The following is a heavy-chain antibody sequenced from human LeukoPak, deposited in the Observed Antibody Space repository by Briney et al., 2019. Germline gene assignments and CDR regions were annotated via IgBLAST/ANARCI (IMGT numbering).Heavy chain of an antibody. D-gene: IGHD6-13*01. CDR2: ISGNGYTT. CDR3: AKGVSSPLHYFDY. CDR1: GFTFSSYA. V-gene: IGHV3-23*01. J-gene: IGHJ4*02. Sequence: GGSLRLSCAASGFTFSSYAMRWVRQPPGKGLEWLSSISGNGYTTYYADSVKGRFTVSRDNSKNTLFLQMNSLRAEDTAVYFCAKGVSSPLHYFDYWGQGALVTVSS.